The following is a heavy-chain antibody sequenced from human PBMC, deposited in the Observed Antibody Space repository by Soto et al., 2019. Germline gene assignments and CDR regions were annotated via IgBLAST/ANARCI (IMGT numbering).Heavy chain of an antibody. CDR2: IKQDGSEK. D-gene: IGHD3-16*02. Sequence: QPGGSLRLSCAASGFTFSSYWMSWVRQAPGKGLEWVANIKQDGSEKYYVDSVKGRFTISRDNAKNSLYLQMNSLRAEDTAVYYCARSAQDIMITFGGVIVLSFDYWGPGTLVTVSS. CDR3: ARSAQDIMITFGGVIVLSFDY. J-gene: IGHJ4*02. CDR1: GFTFSSYW. V-gene: IGHV3-7*03.